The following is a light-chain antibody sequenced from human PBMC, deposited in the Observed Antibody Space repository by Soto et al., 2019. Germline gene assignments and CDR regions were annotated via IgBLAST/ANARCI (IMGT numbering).Light chain of an antibody. J-gene: IGLJ1*01. Sequence: QSVLTQPPSVSGAPGQRVTISCTGSSSNIGAGYDVHWYQRLPGTAPKVLIYSNNNRPSGVPDRFSGSKSGTSASLAITGLQAEDEADYYCQSYDSSLSGSYVFGTGTTVTVL. CDR1: SSNIGAGYD. V-gene: IGLV1-40*01. CDR3: QSYDSSLSGSYV. CDR2: SNN.